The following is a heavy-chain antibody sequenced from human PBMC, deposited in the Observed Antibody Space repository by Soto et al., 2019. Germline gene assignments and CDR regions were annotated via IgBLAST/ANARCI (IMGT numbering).Heavy chain of an antibody. V-gene: IGHV1-3*01. CDR2: INAGNGNT. Sequence: ASADPSWKAPRYAYTRYAMHWVLHAHGQRLEWMGWINAGNGNTKYSQKFQGRVTITRDTSASTAYMELSSLRSEDAAVYYCASGAVAGNYYYYGMDVWGQGTTVTVSS. D-gene: IGHD6-19*01. CDR3: ASGAVAGNYYYYGMDV. J-gene: IGHJ6*02. CDR1: RYAYTRYA.